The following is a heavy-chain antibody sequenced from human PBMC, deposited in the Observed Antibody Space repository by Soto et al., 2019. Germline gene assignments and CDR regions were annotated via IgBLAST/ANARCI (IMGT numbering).Heavy chain of an antibody. CDR1: GFTFMNSW. J-gene: IGHJ4*02. CDR2: INADGTST. V-gene: IGHV3-74*01. Sequence: PGGSLRLSCAASGFTFMNSWMDWGLQGSGEGLEWVSRINADGTSTSYADSVKGRFTISRDNAKNTLYLHVNSLRAEDTAVYYCVKVLARGVGVPRFYFDSWGQGALVAVSS. D-gene: IGHD2-2*01. CDR3: VKVLARGVGVPRFYFDS.